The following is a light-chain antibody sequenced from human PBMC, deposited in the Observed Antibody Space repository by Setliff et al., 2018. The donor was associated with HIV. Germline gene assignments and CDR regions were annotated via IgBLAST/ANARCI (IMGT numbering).Light chain of an antibody. J-gene: IGLJ3*02. CDR2: DVT. CDR3: SSYTSNSTFWV. V-gene: IGLV2-14*03. CDR1: SSDVGGYNY. Sequence: QSALTQPASVSGSPGQSITISCTGTSSDVGGYNYVSWYQQHPGKAPKLVIFDVTNRPSGVSNRYSGSKSGNTASLTISGLQAEDEADYYCSSYTSNSTFWVFGGGTKGTVL.